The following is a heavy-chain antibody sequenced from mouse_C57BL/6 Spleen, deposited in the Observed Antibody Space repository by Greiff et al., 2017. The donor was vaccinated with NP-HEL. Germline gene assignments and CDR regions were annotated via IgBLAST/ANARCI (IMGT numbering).Heavy chain of an antibody. D-gene: IGHD2-4*01. CDR2: INPNNGGT. CDR1: GYTFTDYN. Sequence: EVKLMESGPELVKPGASVKIPCKASGYTFTDYNMDWVKQSHGKSLEWIGDINPNNGGTIYNQKFKGKATLTVDKSSSTAYMELRSLTAEDTAVYDCARSNDYDYWDFEVWGTGTTVTASS. CDR3: ARSNDYDYWDFEV. V-gene: IGHV1-18*01. J-gene: IGHJ1*03.